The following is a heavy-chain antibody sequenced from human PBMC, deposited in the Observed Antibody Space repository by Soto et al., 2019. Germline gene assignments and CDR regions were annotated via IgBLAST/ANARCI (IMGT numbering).Heavy chain of an antibody. D-gene: IGHD3-10*01. CDR1: GFTFSGNS. CDR3: ARVSSYYPDY. V-gene: IGHV3-21*01. J-gene: IGHJ4*02. Sequence: EVQVVESGGGLVKPGGSLRLSCAASGFTFSGNSMNWVRQAPGKGLECISSISSSSSYIDYADSVKGRFTISRDNAKNSLYLQMNSLRAEDTAVYYCARVSSYYPDYWGQGTMVTVSS. CDR2: ISSSSSYI.